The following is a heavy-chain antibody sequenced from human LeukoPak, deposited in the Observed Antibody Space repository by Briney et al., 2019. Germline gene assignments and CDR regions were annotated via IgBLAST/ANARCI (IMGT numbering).Heavy chain of an antibody. CDR2: INQSRNT. CDR1: GESFIGYY. D-gene: IGHD3-3*01. CDR3: AREGRRITIFGVVISGYGYFDS. Sequence: SETLSLTCGVYGESFIGYYWSWIPQPPAKGLEWIGEINQSRNTSYNPSLKSRVTISVDTSKNQFSLKLSSVTAADTAVYYCAREGRRITIFGVVISGYGYFDSWGQGNLVTVSS. V-gene: IGHV4-34*01. J-gene: IGHJ4*02.